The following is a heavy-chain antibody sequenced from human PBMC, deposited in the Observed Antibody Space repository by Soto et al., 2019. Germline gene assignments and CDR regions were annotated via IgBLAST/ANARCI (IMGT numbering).Heavy chain of an antibody. Sequence: QLQLQESGPGLVKPSETLSLTCTVSGDSISSSSYYWAWIRQPPGKGLEWIGSIYYSGSTFYNPSPNSRVTISMDTSKNQFSLKLSSVTATDTAVHYCARIGHCKNGVCRGVNAFDIWGQGTMVTVSS. D-gene: IGHD2-8*01. V-gene: IGHV4-39*01. CDR1: GDSISSSSYY. J-gene: IGHJ3*02. CDR2: IYYSGST. CDR3: ARIGHCKNGVCRGVNAFDI.